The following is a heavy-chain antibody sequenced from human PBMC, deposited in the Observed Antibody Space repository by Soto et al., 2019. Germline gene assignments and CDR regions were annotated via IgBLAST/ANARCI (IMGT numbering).Heavy chain of an antibody. CDR1: GFSLSTSGMC. CDR2: IDWDDDK. CDR3: ARGSLWYYYDSSGTNPSYYYYGMDV. Sequence: SGPTLVNPTQTLTLTCTFSGFSLSTSGMCVSWIRQSPGKALEWLARIDWDDDKYYSTSLKTRLTISKDTSKNQVVLTMTNMDPVDTATYYCARGSLWYYYDSSGTNPSYYYYGMDVWGQGTTVTVSS. J-gene: IGHJ6*02. D-gene: IGHD3-22*01. V-gene: IGHV2-70*11.